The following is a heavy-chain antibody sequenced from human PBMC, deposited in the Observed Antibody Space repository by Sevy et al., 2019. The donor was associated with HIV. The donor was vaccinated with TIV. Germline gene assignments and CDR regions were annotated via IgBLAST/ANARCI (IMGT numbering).Heavy chain of an antibody. CDR1: GYTFTSYG. J-gene: IGHJ6*02. D-gene: IGHD6-19*01. Sequence: ASVKVSCKASGYTFTSYGISWVRQAPGQGLEWMGWISAYNGNTNYAQKLQGRVTMTTDTSTSTAYMELRSLRSDDTAVYYCARDSRSSGWLTGHYYYYGMDVWGQGTTVTVSS. V-gene: IGHV1-18*01. CDR2: ISAYNGNT. CDR3: ARDSRSSGWLTGHYYYYGMDV.